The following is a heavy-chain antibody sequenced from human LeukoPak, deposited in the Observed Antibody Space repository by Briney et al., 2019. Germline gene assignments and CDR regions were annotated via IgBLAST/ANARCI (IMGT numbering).Heavy chain of an antibody. V-gene: IGHV3-21*01. D-gene: IGHD6-19*01. Sequence: GSLRLSCAASGFTFSSYSMNWVRQAPGKGLEWVSSISSSSSYIYYADSVKGRFTISRDNAKNSLYLQMNSLRAEDTAVYYCARETGYSSGWYLYSGSCFDYWGQGTLVTVSS. CDR2: ISSSSSYI. CDR3: ARETGYSSGWYLYSGSCFDY. CDR1: GFTFSSYS. J-gene: IGHJ4*02.